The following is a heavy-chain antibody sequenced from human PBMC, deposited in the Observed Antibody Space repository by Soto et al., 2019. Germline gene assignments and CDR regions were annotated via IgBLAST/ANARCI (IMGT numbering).Heavy chain of an antibody. CDR2: ISYDGSNK. J-gene: IGHJ3*01. D-gene: IGHD3-22*01. V-gene: IGHV3-30-3*01. CDR3: ARDLSYYYDSSP. Sequence: QVQLVESGGGVVQPGRSLRLSCAASGFTFSSYAMHWVRQAPGKGLEWVAVISYDGSNKYYADSVKGRFTISRDNSKNPLYLQMNSLRAEDTAVYYCARDLSYYYDSSPWGQGTMVTVSS. CDR1: GFTFSSYA.